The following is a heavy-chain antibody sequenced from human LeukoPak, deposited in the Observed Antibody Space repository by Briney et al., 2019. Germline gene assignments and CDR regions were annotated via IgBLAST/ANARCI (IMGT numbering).Heavy chain of an antibody. CDR1: GGSISSSSYY. V-gene: IGHV4-39*01. J-gene: IGHJ4*02. CDR2: IYYSGST. Sequence: SETLSLTCTVSGGSISSSSYYWGWIRQPSGKGLEWIGSIYYSGSTYYNPSLESRVTISVDTSKNQFSLKLTSVTAADTAVYYCARRTPYDVLTGYYNFDYWGQGTLVTVSS. CDR3: ARRTPYDVLTGYYNFDY. D-gene: IGHD3-9*01.